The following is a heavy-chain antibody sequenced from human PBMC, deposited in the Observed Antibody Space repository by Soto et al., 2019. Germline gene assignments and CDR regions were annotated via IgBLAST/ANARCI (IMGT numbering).Heavy chain of an antibody. CDR1: GLRSSDYW. J-gene: IGHJ4*02. CDR2: IRSDGTAT. Sequence: GGFLRLSYTASGLRSSDYWMHWVLKVPGKGLLWVSYIRSDGTATGYADAVKGRFTISRDSAENTLYLQMNSLRAEDTAVYYCAREHSPSHAAGATLAYWGQGSLVTVSS. V-gene: IGHV3-74*01. CDR3: AREHSPSHAAGATLAY. D-gene: IGHD1-26*01.